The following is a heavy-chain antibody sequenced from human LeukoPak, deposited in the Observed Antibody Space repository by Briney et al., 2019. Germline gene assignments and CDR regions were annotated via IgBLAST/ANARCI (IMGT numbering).Heavy chain of an antibody. Sequence: WETLSLTCTVSGGSISSYHWSWIRQPPGKGLEWIGYIYYSGSTNYNPSLKSRVTISVDTSKNQFSLKLSSVTAADTAVYYCARDPSIVGADYMDVWGKGTTVTVSS. CDR2: IYYSGST. D-gene: IGHD1-26*01. CDR3: ARDPSIVGADYMDV. CDR1: GGSISSYH. V-gene: IGHV4-59*01. J-gene: IGHJ6*03.